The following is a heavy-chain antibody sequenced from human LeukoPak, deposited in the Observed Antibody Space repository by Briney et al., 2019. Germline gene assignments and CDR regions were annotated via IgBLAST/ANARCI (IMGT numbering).Heavy chain of an antibody. CDR1: GYIFTSYW. CDR3: ARVGTAIVFDY. D-gene: IGHD5-18*01. CDR2: IDPSDSYT. J-gene: IGHJ4*02. Sequence: GESLKISCKGSGYIFTSYWISWVRQLPGKGLEWMGRIDPSDSYTNYNPSFQGHVTISADKSISTAYLQWSSLKAADTAMYYCARVGTAIVFDYWGQGTLVTVSS. V-gene: IGHV5-10-1*01.